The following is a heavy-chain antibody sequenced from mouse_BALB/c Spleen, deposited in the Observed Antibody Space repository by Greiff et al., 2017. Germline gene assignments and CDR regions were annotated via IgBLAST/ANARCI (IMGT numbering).Heavy chain of an antibody. Sequence: QVQLQQPGAELVKPGASVKLSCKASGYTFTSYWMHWVKQRPGQGLEWIGEINPSNGRTNYNEKFKSKATLTVDKSSSTAYMQLSSLTSEDSAVYYCARLDDWFAYWGQGTLVTVSA. CDR3: ARLDDWFAY. CDR1: GYTFTSYW. V-gene: IGHV1S81*02. J-gene: IGHJ3*01. CDR2: INPSNGRT.